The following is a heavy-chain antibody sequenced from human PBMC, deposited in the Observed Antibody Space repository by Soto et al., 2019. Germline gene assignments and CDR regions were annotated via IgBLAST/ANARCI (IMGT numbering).Heavy chain of an antibody. V-gene: IGHV4-59*12. D-gene: IGHD1-26*01. CDR1: GGSISSYY. CDR2: IYYSGST. CDR3: ARFAVGATFDY. J-gene: IGHJ4*02. Sequence: PSETLSLTCTVSGGSISSYYWSWIRQPPGKGLEWIGYIYYSGSTNYNPSLKSRVTISVDNAKNSLYLQMNSLRAEDTAVYYCARFAVGATFDYWGQGTLVTVSS.